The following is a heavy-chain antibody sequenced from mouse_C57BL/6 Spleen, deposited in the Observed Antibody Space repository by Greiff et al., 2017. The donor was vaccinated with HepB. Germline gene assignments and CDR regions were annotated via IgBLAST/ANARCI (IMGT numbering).Heavy chain of an antibody. Sequence: VQLQQSGPELVKPGASVKMSCKASGYTFTDYNMHWVKQSHGKSLEWIGYINPNNGGTSYNQKFKGKATLTVNKPSSTAYMELRSLTSEDSAVYYCARSGYDYDGGYWYFDVWGTGTTVTVSS. CDR2: INPNNGGT. CDR1: GYTFTDYN. D-gene: IGHD2-4*01. J-gene: IGHJ1*03. CDR3: ARSGYDYDGGYWYFDV. V-gene: IGHV1-22*01.